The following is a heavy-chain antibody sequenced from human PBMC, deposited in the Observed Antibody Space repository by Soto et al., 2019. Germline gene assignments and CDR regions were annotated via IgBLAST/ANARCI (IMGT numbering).Heavy chain of an antibody. Sequence: QVQLVESGGGVVQPGRSLRLSCAASGFTVSSYGLHWVRQAPGKGLEWLAFISYDGSDKFYADSVKGRFTISRDSSKNTLYLQMNRLRAEDTAVYYCARVLGGYPDFDFWVQGTLVTVSS. CDR3: ARVLGGYPDFDF. D-gene: IGHD3-22*01. V-gene: IGHV3-30-3*01. CDR1: GFTVSSYG. J-gene: IGHJ4*02. CDR2: ISYDGSDK.